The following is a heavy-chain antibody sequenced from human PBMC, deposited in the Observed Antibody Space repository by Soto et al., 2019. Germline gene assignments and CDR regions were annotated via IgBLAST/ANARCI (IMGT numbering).Heavy chain of an antibody. CDR1: GGSVSSGSYY. D-gene: IGHD1-26*01. Sequence: PSETLSLTCTVSGGSVSSGSYYWSWIRQPPGKGLEWIGYIYYSGSTNYNPSLKSRVTISVDTSKNQFSLKLSSVTAADTAVYYCARDGRVGKKPVYWGKGTLVTVSS. J-gene: IGHJ4*02. CDR3: ARDGRVGKKPVY. CDR2: IYYSGST. V-gene: IGHV4-61*01.